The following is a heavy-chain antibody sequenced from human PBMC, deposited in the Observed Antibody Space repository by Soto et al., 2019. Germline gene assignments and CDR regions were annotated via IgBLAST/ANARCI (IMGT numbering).Heavy chain of an antibody. Sequence: QVQLVEAGGGLVKPGGSLRLSCAASGFTFSDYYMSWIRQAPGKGLEWVSYISSSGSAIYYADSVKGRFTISRDNAKNSLYLQMNSLRAEDTAVYYCARRAAAGYYYYYYMDVWGKGTTVTVSS. CDR3: ARRAAAGYYYYYYMDV. CDR1: GFTFSDYY. J-gene: IGHJ6*03. CDR2: ISSSGSAI. D-gene: IGHD6-13*01. V-gene: IGHV3-11*01.